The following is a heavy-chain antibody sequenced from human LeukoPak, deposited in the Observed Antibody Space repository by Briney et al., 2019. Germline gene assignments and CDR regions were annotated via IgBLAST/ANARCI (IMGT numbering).Heavy chain of an antibody. V-gene: IGHV4-39*01. CDR2: IYYSGST. D-gene: IGHD3-22*01. CDR1: GGSISSSSYY. CDR3: ARLTMIVVGRLDY. J-gene: IGHJ4*02. Sequence: SETLSLTCTVSGGSISSSSYYWGWIRQPPGKGLEWIGSIYYSGSTYYNPSLKSRATISVDTSKNQFSLKLSSVTAADTAVYYCARLTMIVVGRLDYWGQGTLVTVSS.